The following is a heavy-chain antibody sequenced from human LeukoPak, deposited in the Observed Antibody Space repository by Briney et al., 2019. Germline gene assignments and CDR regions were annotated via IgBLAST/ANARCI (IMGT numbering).Heavy chain of an antibody. D-gene: IGHD2-2*01. V-gene: IGHV4-31*03. Sequence: PSETLSLTCTVSGGSISSGGYYWSWIRQHPGKGLEWVGYIYYSGSTYYNPSLKSRVTISVDTSKNQFSLKLSSVTAADTAVYYCARVGPDLYCSSTSCYWGYYYYYMDVWGKGITVTVSS. J-gene: IGHJ6*03. CDR3: ARVGPDLYCSSTSCYWGYYYYYMDV. CDR1: GGSISSGGYY. CDR2: IYYSGST.